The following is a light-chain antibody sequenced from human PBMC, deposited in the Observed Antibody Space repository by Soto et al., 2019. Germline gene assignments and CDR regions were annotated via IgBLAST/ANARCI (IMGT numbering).Light chain of an antibody. CDR1: SGHISYA. CDR3: QTWGTGFQV. CDR2: LNNDGSH. J-gene: IGLJ2*01. Sequence: QSVLTQSPSASASLGASVKLTCTLSSGHISYAIAWHQKQPGKGPRYLMDLNNDGSHTKGDGIPDRFSGSSSGVERHLIISILQSEDEADYYCQTWGTGFQVFGGGTKLTVL. V-gene: IGLV4-69*01.